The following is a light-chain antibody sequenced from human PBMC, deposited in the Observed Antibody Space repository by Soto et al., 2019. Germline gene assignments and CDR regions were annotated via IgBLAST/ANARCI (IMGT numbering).Light chain of an antibody. CDR3: QQYNNWPRT. J-gene: IGKJ1*01. CDR1: QSIRTN. Sequence: DIVMTQSPATLSVSPGERATLSCRASQSIRTNLAWYQHKPGQAPRLLIYGASTGVTGVPARFSGSGSGTEFPLTISSLQSEDFAVYYCQQYNNWPRTFGQGTKVEIK. V-gene: IGKV3-15*01. CDR2: GAS.